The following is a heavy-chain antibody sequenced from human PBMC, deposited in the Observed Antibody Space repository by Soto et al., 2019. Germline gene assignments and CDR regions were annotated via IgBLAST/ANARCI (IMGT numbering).Heavy chain of an antibody. CDR1: GGSISSYY. CDR3: AREMKGITIFGVARGVWFDP. D-gene: IGHD3-3*01. Sequence: SETLSLTCTVSGGSISSYYWSWIRQPPGKGLDWIGYIYYSGSTNYNPSLKSRVTISVDTSKNQFSLKLSSVTAADTAVYYCAREMKGITIFGVARGVWFDPWGQGTLVTVSS. V-gene: IGHV4-59*01. J-gene: IGHJ5*02. CDR2: IYYSGST.